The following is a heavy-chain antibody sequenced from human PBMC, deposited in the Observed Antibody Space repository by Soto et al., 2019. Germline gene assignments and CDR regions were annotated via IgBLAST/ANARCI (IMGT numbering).Heavy chain of an antibody. CDR1: GFTFSSYA. V-gene: IGHV3-64*01. CDR2: ISSNGGST. CDR3: ARSKIAAAGKIIDY. J-gene: IGHJ4*02. D-gene: IGHD6-13*01. Sequence: EVQLVESGGGLVQPGGSLRLSCAASGFTFSSYAMHCVRQAPGKGLEYVSAISSNGGSTYYANSVKGRFTISRDNSKNTLYLQMGSLRAEDMAVYYCARSKIAAAGKIIDYWGQGTLVTVSS.